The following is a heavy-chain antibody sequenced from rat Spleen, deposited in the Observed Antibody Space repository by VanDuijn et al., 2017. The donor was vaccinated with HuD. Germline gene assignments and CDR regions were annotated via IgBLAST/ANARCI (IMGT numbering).Heavy chain of an antibody. D-gene: IGHD1-11*01. CDR3: AVSNYGY. Sequence: EVQLVETGGGLVQPGRSLELSCVASGFTFSNYWMYWVRQAPTKGLEWVATIIYDGSRTYYRDSVKGRFTISRDNAKSTLFLQMGSLRSEDTATYYCAVSNYGYWGQGVMVTVSS. V-gene: IGHV5-29*01. CDR1: GFTFSNYW. CDR2: IIYDGSRT. J-gene: IGHJ2*01.